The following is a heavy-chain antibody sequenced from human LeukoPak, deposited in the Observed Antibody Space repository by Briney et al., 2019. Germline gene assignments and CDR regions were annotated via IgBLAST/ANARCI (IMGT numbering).Heavy chain of an antibody. V-gene: IGHV3-23*01. D-gene: IGHD4-17*01. Sequence: GGSLRLSCAASGFTFSSFAMTWVRQAPGKGLKWVSAISGSASTYYADSVKGRFTISRDNSKNTLYLQMNSLRAEDTAVYYYAILTVTTAYWGQGALVTVSS. J-gene: IGHJ4*02. CDR2: ISGSAST. CDR1: GFTFSSFA. CDR3: AILTVTTAY.